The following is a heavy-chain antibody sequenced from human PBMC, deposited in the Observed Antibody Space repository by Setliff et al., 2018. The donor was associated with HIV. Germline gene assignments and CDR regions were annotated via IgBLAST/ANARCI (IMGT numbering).Heavy chain of an antibody. CDR1: GGSISSNY. D-gene: IGHD2-15*01. CDR3: ARFPLLHKNAFDI. V-gene: IGHV4-59*01. Sequence: KTSETLSLTCTVSGGSISSNYWSWMRQPPGKGLEWIGHIYYSGSTNYNPSLKSRVTISVDTSRNQFSLNLRSVTAADTAVYYCARFPLLHKNAFDIWGQGTMVTVSS. CDR2: IYYSGST. J-gene: IGHJ3*02.